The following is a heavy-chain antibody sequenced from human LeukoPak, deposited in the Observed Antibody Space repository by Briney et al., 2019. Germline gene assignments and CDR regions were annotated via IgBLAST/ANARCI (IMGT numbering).Heavy chain of an antibody. D-gene: IGHD3-22*01. Sequence: SETLSLTCTVSGGSISSGGYYWSWIRQHPGKGLEWIGYIYYSGSTYYNPSLKSRATISVDTSKNQFSLKLSSVTAADTAVYHCARGVITMIVVVIGSYFDYWGQGTLVTVSS. CDR3: ARGVITMIVVVIGSYFDY. CDR2: IYYSGST. V-gene: IGHV4-31*03. J-gene: IGHJ4*02. CDR1: GGSISSGGYY.